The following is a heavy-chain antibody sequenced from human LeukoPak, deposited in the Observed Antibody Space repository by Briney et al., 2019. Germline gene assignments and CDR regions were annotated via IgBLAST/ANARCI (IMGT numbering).Heavy chain of an antibody. V-gene: IGHV1-69*13. CDR1: GGTFSSYA. D-gene: IGHD3-22*01. CDR2: IIPIFGTA. Sequence: ASVNVSCKASGGTFSSYAISWVRQAPGQGLEWMGGIIPIFGTANYAQKFQGRVTITADESTSTAYMELSSLRSEDTAVYYCARGSLGVTSHFDYWGQGTLVTVSS. J-gene: IGHJ4*02. CDR3: ARGSLGVTSHFDY.